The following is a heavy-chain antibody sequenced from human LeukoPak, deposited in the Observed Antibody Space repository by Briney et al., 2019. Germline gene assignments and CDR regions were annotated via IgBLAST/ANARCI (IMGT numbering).Heavy chain of an antibody. J-gene: IGHJ5*01. Sequence: ASVKVSCKASGYTFTSYDINWVRQATGQGLEWMGWISAYNGNTNYAQKLQGRVTMTTDTSTSTAYMELRSLRSDDTAVYYCARAGGYYASGNSHGYNWFDPWGQGTLVTVSS. CDR2: ISAYNGNT. CDR3: ARAGGYYASGNSHGYNWFDP. V-gene: IGHV1-18*01. CDR1: GYTFTSYD. D-gene: IGHD3-10*01.